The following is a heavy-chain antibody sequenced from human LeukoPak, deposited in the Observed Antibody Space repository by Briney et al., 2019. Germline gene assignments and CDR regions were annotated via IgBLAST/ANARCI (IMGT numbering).Heavy chain of an antibody. Sequence: ASVKVSRKASGYTFTSYYMHWVRQAPGQGLEWMGIINPSGGSTSYAQKFQGRVTMTRDTSTSTVYMELSSLRSEDTAVYYCARDPGYSSGWPSYYFDYWGQGTLVTVSS. CDR3: ARDPGYSSGWPSYYFDY. J-gene: IGHJ4*02. CDR2: INPSGGST. D-gene: IGHD6-19*01. CDR1: GYTFTSYY. V-gene: IGHV1-46*01.